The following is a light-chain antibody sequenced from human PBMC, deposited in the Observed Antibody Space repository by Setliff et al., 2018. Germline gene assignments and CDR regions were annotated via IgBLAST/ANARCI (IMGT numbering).Light chain of an antibody. CDR1: RSILYTPHNRDY. J-gene: IGKJ4*01. Sequence: DIVMTQSPDSLAVSLGERATIHCNSSRSILYTPHNRDYLAWYQQKAGQPPRLLIYWASTRASGVPDRFSGSGSGTDFTLTISSLQAEDVAIYYCQQYYNTPPLTFGGGTKVDIK. V-gene: IGKV4-1*01. CDR2: WAS. CDR3: QQYYNTPPLT.